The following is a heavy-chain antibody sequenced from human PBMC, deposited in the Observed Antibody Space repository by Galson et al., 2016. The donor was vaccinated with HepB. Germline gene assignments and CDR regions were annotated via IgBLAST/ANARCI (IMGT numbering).Heavy chain of an antibody. CDR2: IYPGDSDT. CDR3: ASVEGYTSTWSFFEF. Sequence: QSGAEVKKPGESLKISCKGSGDSFTSHWIGWVRQMPGKGLEWMGVIYPGDSDTRYSPSFEGQVTISADKSIATAYLQWSSLKASDTAMYYCASVEGYTSTWSFFEFWGQGTLVSVSA. V-gene: IGHV5-51*01. D-gene: IGHD2-2*02. CDR1: GDSFTSHW. J-gene: IGHJ4*02.